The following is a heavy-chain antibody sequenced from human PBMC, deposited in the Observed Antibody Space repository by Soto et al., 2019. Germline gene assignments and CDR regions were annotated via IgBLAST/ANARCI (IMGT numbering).Heavy chain of an antibody. J-gene: IGHJ4*02. CDR2: IDPSDSYA. Sequence: PGESLKISCKGSGYSFTSFWISWVRQMPGKGLEWMGRIDPSDSYASYSPSFQGHVTISADKSISTAYLQWSSLKASDTAMYYCARLERYTGYELHFDYWGQGTLVTVSS. D-gene: IGHD5-12*01. CDR3: ARLERYTGYELHFDY. V-gene: IGHV5-10-1*01. CDR1: GYSFTSFW.